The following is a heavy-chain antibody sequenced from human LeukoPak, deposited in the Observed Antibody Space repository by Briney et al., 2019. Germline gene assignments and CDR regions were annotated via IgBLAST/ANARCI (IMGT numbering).Heavy chain of an antibody. V-gene: IGHV3-43*01. Sequence: GGSLRLSCVASGFIVNDHAMHWVRQAPGKGLEWVSLISWDGGSTYYADSVKGRFTISRDNSKNSLYLQMNSLRTEDTALYYCAKDIGGGGGIDYWGQGTLVTVSS. CDR2: ISWDGGST. CDR1: GFIVNDHA. CDR3: AKDIGGGGGIDY. J-gene: IGHJ4*02. D-gene: IGHD2-15*01.